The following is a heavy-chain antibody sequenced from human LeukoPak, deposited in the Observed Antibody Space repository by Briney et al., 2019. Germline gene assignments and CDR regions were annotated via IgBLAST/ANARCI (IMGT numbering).Heavy chain of an antibody. Sequence: SQTLSLTCALYVGSFTGYYWKWIRHPPGKGLEWIAEIHHIVRTNYNPSLKRRVTISRDTSKNQFSLELSAVAGADTGVYYCARGGGELTNWVDPWGQGTLVTVSS. V-gene: IGHV4-34*01. CDR1: VGSFTGYY. J-gene: IGHJ5*02. CDR2: IHHIVRT. CDR3: ARGGGELTNWVDP. D-gene: IGHD1-7*01.